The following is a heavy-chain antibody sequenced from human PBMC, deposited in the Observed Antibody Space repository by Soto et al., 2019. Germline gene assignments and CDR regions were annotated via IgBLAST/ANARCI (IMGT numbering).Heavy chain of an antibody. D-gene: IGHD2-2*02. CDR3: ARDILGYCSSTSCYTRPYYYYGMDV. CDR1: GGSFSGYY. CDR2: INHSGST. Sequence: PSETLSLTCAVYGGSFSGYYWSWIRQPPGKWLEWIGEINHSGSTNYNPSLKSRVTISVDTSKNQFSLKLSSVTAADTAVYYCARDILGYCSSTSCYTRPYYYYGMDVWGQGXTVTVYS. J-gene: IGHJ6*02. V-gene: IGHV4-34*01.